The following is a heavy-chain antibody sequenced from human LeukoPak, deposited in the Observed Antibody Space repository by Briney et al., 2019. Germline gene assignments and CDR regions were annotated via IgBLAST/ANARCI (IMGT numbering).Heavy chain of an antibody. CDR2: IIPIFGTA. CDR1: GGTFSSYA. CDR3: AKSGSWHFDY. V-gene: IGHV1-69*13. D-gene: IGHD1-26*01. J-gene: IGHJ4*02. Sequence: ASVKVSCKASGGTFSSYAISWVRQAPGQGLEWMGGIIPIFGTANYAQKFQGRVTITADESTCTAYMELSSLRSEDTAVYYCAKSGSWHFDYWGQGTLVTVSS.